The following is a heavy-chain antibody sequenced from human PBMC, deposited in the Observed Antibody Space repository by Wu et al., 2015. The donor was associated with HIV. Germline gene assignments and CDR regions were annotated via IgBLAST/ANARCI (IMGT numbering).Heavy chain of an antibody. Sequence: QVQLVQSGAEVKKPGSSVKVSCKASGGTFSSYAISWVRQAPGQGLEWMGGIIPIFGTANYAQKFQGRVTITADESTSTAYMELSSLRSEDTAVYYCARGAIAQRRYYYYYMDVWGKGTTGHRLL. D-gene: IGHD6-25*01. CDR1: GGTFSSYA. CDR3: ARGAIAQRRYYYYYMDV. J-gene: IGHJ6*03. CDR2: IIPIFGTA. V-gene: IGHV1-69*12.